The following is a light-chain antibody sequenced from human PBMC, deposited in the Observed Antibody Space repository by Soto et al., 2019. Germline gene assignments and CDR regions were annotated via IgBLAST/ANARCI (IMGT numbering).Light chain of an antibody. V-gene: IGKV3D-20*02. J-gene: IGKJ5*01. Sequence: EIVLTQSPGTLSLSPGERATLSCRASQSVSNNYLAWYQQKPGQARRLLIYGASNRATGIPDRFSGSGAGKDFTLTISRLEPEYVAVYYCQQRSSCPITFGQGTRLEIK. CDR2: GAS. CDR1: QSVSNNY. CDR3: QQRSSCPIT.